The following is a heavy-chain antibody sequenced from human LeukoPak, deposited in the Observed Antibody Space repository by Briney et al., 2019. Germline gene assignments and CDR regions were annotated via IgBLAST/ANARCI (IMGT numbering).Heavy chain of an antibody. V-gene: IGHV4-39*01. CDR3: ARLDYYDSSGYYDY. J-gene: IGHJ4*02. CDR1: GGSISSSSYY. CDR2: IYYSGST. Sequence: SETLSLTCTVSGGSISSSSYYWGWIRQPPGKGLEWIGSIYYSGSTYYNPSLKSRVTISVDTSKSQFSLKLSSVTAADTAVYYCARLDYYDSSGYYDYWGQGTLVTVSS. D-gene: IGHD3-22*01.